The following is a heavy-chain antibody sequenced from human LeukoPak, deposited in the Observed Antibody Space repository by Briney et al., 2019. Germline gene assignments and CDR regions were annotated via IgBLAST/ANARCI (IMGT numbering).Heavy chain of an antibody. CDR3: ARAPAGGPLRFFDY. CDR1: GYTFTGYY. CDR2: IHPNCGGT. V-gene: IGHV1-2*02. Sequence: ASVKVPCKASGYTFTGYYIHWVRQAPGQGLEWMGWIHPNCGGTNFAQKFQGRVTMTRDSSISTAYMEVSSLRSDDTAVYYCARAPAGGPLRFFDYWGQGTLVTVSS. D-gene: IGHD3-3*01. J-gene: IGHJ4*02.